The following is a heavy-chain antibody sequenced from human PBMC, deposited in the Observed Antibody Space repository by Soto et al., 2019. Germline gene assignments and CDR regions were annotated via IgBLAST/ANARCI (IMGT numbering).Heavy chain of an antibody. Sequence: ASVKVSCKASGFNFRTTAVQWVRQARGQRLEWIGWIVVGSGNTNYAQNFQERVTITRDMSTSTAYLDVSRLRSEDTAVYYCAADPYYYDSSDYYSFDPWGQGTLVTVSS. J-gene: IGHJ5*02. CDR2: IVVGSGNT. CDR1: GFNFRTTA. D-gene: IGHD3-22*01. CDR3: AADPYYYDSSDYYSFDP. V-gene: IGHV1-58*01.